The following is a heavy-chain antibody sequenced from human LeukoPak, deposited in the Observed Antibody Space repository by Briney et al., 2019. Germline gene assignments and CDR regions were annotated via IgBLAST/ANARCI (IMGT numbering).Heavy chain of an antibody. CDR1: GFTFSSYW. CDR2: INRDGSST. Sequence: GGSLRLSCAASGFTFSSYWMPWVRQAPGKGLVWVSRINRDGSSTNYADSVKGRFTISRDNAKNTLYLQMNSLRAEDTAVYYCATYGDYGYYWGQGTLVTVSS. J-gene: IGHJ4*02. CDR3: ATYGDYGYY. V-gene: IGHV3-74*01. D-gene: IGHD4-17*01.